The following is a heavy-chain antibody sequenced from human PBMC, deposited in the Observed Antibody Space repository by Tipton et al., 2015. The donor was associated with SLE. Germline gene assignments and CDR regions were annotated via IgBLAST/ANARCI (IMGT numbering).Heavy chain of an antibody. CDR3: AATFGVVSLDY. V-gene: IGHV4-4*09. CDR1: GGSISSYY. CDR2: IYTSGST. Sequence: TLSLTCTVSGGSISSYYWSWIRQPPGKGLEWIGYIYTSGSTNYNPSLKSRVTISVDTSKNQFSLILSSVTAADTAVYYCAATFGVVSLDYWGQGTLVTVSS. D-gene: IGHD3-3*01. J-gene: IGHJ4*02.